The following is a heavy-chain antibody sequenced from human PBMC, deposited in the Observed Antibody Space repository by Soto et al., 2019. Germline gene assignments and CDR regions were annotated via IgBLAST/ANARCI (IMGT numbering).Heavy chain of an antibody. V-gene: IGHV4-4*07. D-gene: IGHD1-26*01. J-gene: IGHJ4*02. CDR1: GGSISGYY. Sequence: QVQLPESGPGLVKPSETLSLTCTVSGGSISGYYWSWIRQPAGEGLQWIGRIFTSGSTNYNPSLKSRVTMSVDTSKNQFSLRLSSVTAADTAVYYCARVFSGTTWSFELWGQGSLVTVSS. CDR3: ARVFSGTTWSFEL. CDR2: IFTSGST.